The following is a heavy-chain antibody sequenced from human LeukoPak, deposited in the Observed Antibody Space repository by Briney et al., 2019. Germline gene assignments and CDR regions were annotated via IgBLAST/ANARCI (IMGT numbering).Heavy chain of an antibody. CDR1: GYTFTNYD. D-gene: IGHD2-2*01. CDR2: MNPNSGNT. CDR3: AMSLTSEGNWSDP. V-gene: IGHV1-8*01. Sequence: PGASVKVSCKASGYTFTNYDINWVRQATGQGLEWMGWMNPNSGNTGYAQKFQGRVTMTRDTSISTAYMELSSLRSEDTAVYYCAMSLTSEGNWSDPWGQGTLVTVSS. J-gene: IGHJ5*02.